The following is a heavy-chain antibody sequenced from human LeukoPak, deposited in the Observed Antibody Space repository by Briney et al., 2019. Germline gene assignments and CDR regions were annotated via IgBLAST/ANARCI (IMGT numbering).Heavy chain of an antibody. Sequence: GESLKISCKGSGYSFTSYWIGWVRQMPGKGLGGMGIIYPGDSDTRYSPSFQGQVTISADKSISTAYLQWSSLKASDAAMYYCASTRIGSSSLTDYWGQGTLVTVSS. CDR1: GYSFTSYW. CDR2: IYPGDSDT. J-gene: IGHJ4*02. CDR3: ASTRIGSSSLTDY. V-gene: IGHV5-51*01. D-gene: IGHD6-13*01.